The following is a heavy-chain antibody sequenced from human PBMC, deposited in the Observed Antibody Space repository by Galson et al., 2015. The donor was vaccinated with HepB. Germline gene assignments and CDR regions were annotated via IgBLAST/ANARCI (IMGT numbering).Heavy chain of an antibody. D-gene: IGHD2-2*01. CDR1: GCAFNSSA. CDR3: AKDRCSSTSCPLSYYYYYGMDV. CDR2: FSGSGGST. Sequence: PLRLDGAAYGCAFNSSALRGVRQAPGKGLEWVSAFSGSGGSTYYADSVKGRFTISRDNSKNTLYLQMNSLRAEDTAVYYCAKDRCSSTSCPLSYYYYYGMDVWGQGTTVTVSS. V-gene: IGHV3-23*01. J-gene: IGHJ6*02.